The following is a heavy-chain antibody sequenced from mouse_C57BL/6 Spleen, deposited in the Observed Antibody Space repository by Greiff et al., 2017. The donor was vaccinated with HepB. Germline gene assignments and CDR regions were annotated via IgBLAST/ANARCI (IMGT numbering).Heavy chain of an antibody. D-gene: IGHD1-1*01. J-gene: IGHJ2*01. CDR1: GYSITSDY. V-gene: IGHV3-8*01. CDR2: ISYSGST. CDR3: ARSGVVATPYYFDY. Sequence: VQLKESGPGLAKPSQTLSLTCSVTGYSITSDYWNWLRKFPGNKLEYMGYISYSGSTYYNPSLKSRISITRDTSKNQYYLQLNSVTTEDTATYYCARSGVVATPYYFDYWGQGTTLTVSS.